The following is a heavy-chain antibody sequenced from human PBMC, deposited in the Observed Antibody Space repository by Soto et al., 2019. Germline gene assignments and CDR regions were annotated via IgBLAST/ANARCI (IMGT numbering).Heavy chain of an antibody. D-gene: IGHD6-19*01. J-gene: IGHJ4*02. CDR1: GDSVSSPYY. Sequence: QVQLQESGPGLVKPSGTLSLTCAVSGDSVSSPYYWCWVRQPPGKGLEWIGEVFHTGTTSYNPSLRSRVTISIDKSNNQFSLDLSAVTAADTAVYVCARSAGWYAVHSWGPGTLVIVSS. CDR2: VFHTGTT. CDR3: ARSAGWYAVHS. V-gene: IGHV4-4*02.